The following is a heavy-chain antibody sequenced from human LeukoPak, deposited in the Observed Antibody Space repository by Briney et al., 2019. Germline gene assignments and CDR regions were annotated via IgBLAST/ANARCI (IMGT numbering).Heavy chain of an antibody. CDR2: IYSGGST. CDR3: ARDRGGATGYFGY. D-gene: IGHD1-26*01. Sequence: GGSLRLSCAASGFTVSSNYMSWVRQAPGKGLEWVSVIYSGGSTYYADSVKGRFTISRDNSKNTLYLQMNSLRAEDTAVYYCARDRGGATGYFGYWGQGTLVTVSS. V-gene: IGHV3-53*01. CDR1: GFTVSSNY. J-gene: IGHJ4*02.